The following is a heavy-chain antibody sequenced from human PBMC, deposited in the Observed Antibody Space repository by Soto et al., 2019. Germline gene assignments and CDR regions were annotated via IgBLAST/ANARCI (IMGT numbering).Heavy chain of an antibody. V-gene: IGHV5-10-1*01. CDR2: IDPSDSYT. J-gene: IGHJ6*02. D-gene: IGHD3-3*01. CDR1: GYSFTSYW. Sequence: TGESLKISCKGSGYSFTSYWISWVRQMPGKGLEWMGRIDPSDSYTNYSPSFQGHVTISADKSISTAYLQWSSLKASDTAMYYCAREGIYDFWSGYRDYYCYYGKDVWGQGTTVTVSS. CDR3: AREGIYDFWSGYRDYYCYYGKDV.